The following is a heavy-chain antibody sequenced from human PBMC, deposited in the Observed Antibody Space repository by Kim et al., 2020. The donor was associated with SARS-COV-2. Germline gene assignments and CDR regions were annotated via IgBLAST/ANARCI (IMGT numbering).Heavy chain of an antibody. J-gene: IGHJ6*02. CDR3: ARVGPYIYYYYGMDV. V-gene: IGHV3-7*01. D-gene: IGHD1-1*01. Sequence: DSVKGRFTISRDNAKNSLYLQMNSLRAEDTAVYYCARVGPYIYYYYGMDVWGQGTTVTVSS.